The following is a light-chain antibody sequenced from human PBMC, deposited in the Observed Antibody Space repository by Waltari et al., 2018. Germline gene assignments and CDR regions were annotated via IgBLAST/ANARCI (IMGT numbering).Light chain of an antibody. CDR2: KAS. CDR1: QSISSW. V-gene: IGKV1-5*03. CDR3: QQYNSYWT. Sequence: DIQMTQSPSTLSASVGDRLTITCRARQSISSWLAWYQQKPGKAPKLLNYKASSLESGVPSRFSGSGSGTEFTLTISSLQPDDFATYYCQQYNSYWTFGQGTKVEIK. J-gene: IGKJ1*01.